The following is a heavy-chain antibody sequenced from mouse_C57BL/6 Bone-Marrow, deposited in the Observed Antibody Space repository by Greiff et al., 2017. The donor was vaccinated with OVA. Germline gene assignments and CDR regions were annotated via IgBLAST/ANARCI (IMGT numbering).Heavy chain of an antibody. CDR1: GYTFTSYW. V-gene: IGHV1-55*01. Sequence: QVQLQQPGAELVKPGASVKMSCKASGYTFTSYWITWVKQRPGQGLEWIGDIYPGSGGTNSNEKFKSKATLTVDTSSSTAYMQLSSLTSEDSAVYYCARNRDWAHFDYWGQGTTLTVSS. CDR2: IYPGSGGT. CDR3: ARNRDWAHFDY. D-gene: IGHD4-1*01. J-gene: IGHJ2*01.